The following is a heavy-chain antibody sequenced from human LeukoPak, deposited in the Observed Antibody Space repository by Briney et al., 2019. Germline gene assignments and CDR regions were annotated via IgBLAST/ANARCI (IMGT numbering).Heavy chain of an antibody. J-gene: IGHJ2*01. CDR3: AQDRNSYDYWCFDL. CDR2: IRGRGSST. V-gene: IGHV3-23*01. Sequence: PGGSLRLSCVAPGFTFSNYAMSWVRQAPGKGLEWVSAIRGRGSSTFYADSVKGRFTISRDNSKNTLYLQMSSLRAEDTAVYYCAQDRNSYDYWCFDLWGRGTLVTVSS. D-gene: IGHD3-16*01. CDR1: GFTFSNYA.